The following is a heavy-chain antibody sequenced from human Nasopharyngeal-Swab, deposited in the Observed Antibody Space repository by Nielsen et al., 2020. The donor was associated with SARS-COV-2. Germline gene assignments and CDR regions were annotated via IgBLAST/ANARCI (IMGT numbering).Heavy chain of an antibody. J-gene: IGHJ5*01. CDR1: GFTFSNFW. CDR3: ARGGSWFDS. CDR2: IKQDGSEQ. V-gene: IGHV3-7*03. D-gene: IGHD1-26*01. Sequence: GGSLGLSCAASGFTFSNFWMTWVRQAPGKGLEWVANIKQDGSEQKYVDSVKGRFTISRDNAKNSLFLQMNSLRGDDTAIYYCARGGSWFDSWGPGTLVTVSS.